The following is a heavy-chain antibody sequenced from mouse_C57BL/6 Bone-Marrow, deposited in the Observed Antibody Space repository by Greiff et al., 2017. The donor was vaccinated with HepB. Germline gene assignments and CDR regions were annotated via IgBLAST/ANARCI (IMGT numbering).Heavy chain of an antibody. Sequence: EVKLMESGAELVKPGASVKLSCTASGFYIKDYYMHWVKQRTEQGLEWIGRIDPEDGETKYAPKFQGKATITADTSSNTAYLQLSSLTSEDTAVYYCARDSSGYDYAMDYWGQGTSVTVSS. V-gene: IGHV14-2*01. J-gene: IGHJ4*01. CDR2: IDPEDGET. CDR1: GFYIKDYY. D-gene: IGHD3-2*02. CDR3: ARDSSGYDYAMDY.